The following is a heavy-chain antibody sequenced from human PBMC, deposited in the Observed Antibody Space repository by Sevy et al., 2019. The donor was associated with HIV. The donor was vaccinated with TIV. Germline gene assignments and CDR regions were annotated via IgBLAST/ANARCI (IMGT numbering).Heavy chain of an antibody. V-gene: IGHV3-23*01. J-gene: IGHJ4*02. D-gene: IGHD6-19*01. CDR2: ISPNGATS. CDR3: AKDTSGWYGALDH. CDR1: GFTFSYFA. Sequence: GGSLRLSCEVSGFTFSYFAMSWVRQAPGKGLEWVSGISPNGATSHYAASVRGRFTISRDNSKNRMYLQMSSLRAEDNAQYYCAKDTSGWYGALDHWSQGTLVTVSS.